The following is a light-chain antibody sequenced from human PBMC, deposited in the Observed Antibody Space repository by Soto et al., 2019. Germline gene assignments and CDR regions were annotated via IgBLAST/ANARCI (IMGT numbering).Light chain of an antibody. CDR1: QSVSSSY. V-gene: IGKV3-20*01. J-gene: IGKJ5*01. CDR2: GAS. Sequence: ENVLTQSPGTLSLSPGERATLSCRASQSVSSSYLAWYQQKPGQAPRLLIYGASSRATGIPDRFSGSGSGTDFTLTISRLEPEDFAMYYCHQYGSSPPVTLGQGTRLEIK. CDR3: HQYGSSPPVT.